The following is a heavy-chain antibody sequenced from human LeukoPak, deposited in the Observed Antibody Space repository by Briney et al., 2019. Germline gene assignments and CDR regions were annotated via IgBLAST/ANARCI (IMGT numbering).Heavy chain of an antibody. V-gene: IGHV3-23*01. D-gene: IGHD6-13*01. CDR1: GFTFSSYA. J-gene: IGHJ4*02. Sequence: GGSLRLSCAASGFTFSSYAMNWVRQAPGKGLEWVSAISGSGGTYYADSVKGRFTISRDNSKNTLYLQMNSLRAEDTAVYYCAKKAIVAAGTPFFDYWGQGTLVTVSS. CDR2: ISGSGGT. CDR3: AKKAIVAAGTPFFDY.